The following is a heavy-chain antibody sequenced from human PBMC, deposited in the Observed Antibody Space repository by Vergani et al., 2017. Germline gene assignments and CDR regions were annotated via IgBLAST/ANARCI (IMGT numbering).Heavy chain of an antibody. Sequence: EVQLVESGGGLVQPGRSLRLSCAASGFTFDDYAMHWVRQAPGKGLEWVSGISWNSGSIGYADSVKGRFTISRDNAKNSLYLQMNSLRAEDTALYYCAKDRYSSSSEYFDYWGQGTLVTVSS. CDR1: GFTFDDYA. CDR2: ISWNSGSI. J-gene: IGHJ4*02. V-gene: IGHV3-9*01. CDR3: AKDRYSSSSEYFDY. D-gene: IGHD6-6*01.